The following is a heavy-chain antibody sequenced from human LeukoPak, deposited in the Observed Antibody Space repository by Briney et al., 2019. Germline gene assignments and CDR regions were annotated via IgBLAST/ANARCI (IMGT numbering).Heavy chain of an antibody. V-gene: IGHV4-61*02. CDR3: ARDSGYDFEFDY. CDR2: IYTSGST. J-gene: IGHJ4*02. CDR1: GGSISSGSYY. D-gene: IGHD5-12*01. Sequence: SETLSLTCTVSGGSISSGSYYWSWIRQPAGKGLEWIGRIYTSGSTNYNPSLKSRVTISVDTSKNQFSLKLSSVTAADTAVYYCARDSGYDFEFDYWGQGTLVTVSS.